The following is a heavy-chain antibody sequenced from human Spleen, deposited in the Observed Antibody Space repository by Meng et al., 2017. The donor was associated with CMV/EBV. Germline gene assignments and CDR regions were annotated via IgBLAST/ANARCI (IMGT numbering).Heavy chain of an antibody. Sequence: APSSNHEWWTWVRQTPRKGLEWVGEIDHSGNSNYNRSLKSRLTLSLDTSKNYLSLTMTSVTAEDTAIYYCARVREHTSLGNYWFDPWGQGTLVTVSS. D-gene: IGHD3-16*01. J-gene: IGHJ5*02. CDR3: ARVREHTSLGNYWFDP. CDR2: IDHSGNS. V-gene: IGHV4-4*02. CDR1: APSSNHEW.